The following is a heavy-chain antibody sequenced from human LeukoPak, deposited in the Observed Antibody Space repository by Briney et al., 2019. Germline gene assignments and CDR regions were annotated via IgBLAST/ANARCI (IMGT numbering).Heavy chain of an antibody. CDR2: ISSSSSYI. Sequence: GGSLRLSCAASGFTFSRYNMDWVRQAPGKGLEWVSSISSSSSYIYYADSVKGRFTISRDNARNSLYLQMNSLRGEDTAVYYCARDYFGSDQPFDYWGQGTLVTVSS. CDR1: GFTFSRYN. V-gene: IGHV3-21*01. CDR3: ARDYFGSDQPFDY. J-gene: IGHJ4*02. D-gene: IGHD3-10*01.